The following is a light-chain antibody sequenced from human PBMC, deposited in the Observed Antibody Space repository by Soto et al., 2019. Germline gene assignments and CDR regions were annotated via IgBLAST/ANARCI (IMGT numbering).Light chain of an antibody. CDR2: EGN. CDR3: CSYAGSSTLYV. CDR1: SSDVGSHNL. V-gene: IGLV2-23*01. J-gene: IGLJ1*01. Sequence: QSVLTQPASVSGSPGQSITISCTGTSSDVGSHNLVSWYQQHPGKAPKLMIYEGNKRPSGVSNRFSGSKSGNTASLTISGLQAEDEADYYCCSYAGSSTLYVFGTGTKPPS.